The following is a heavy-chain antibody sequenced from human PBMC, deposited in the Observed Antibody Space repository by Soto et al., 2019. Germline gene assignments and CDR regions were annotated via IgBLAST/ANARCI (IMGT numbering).Heavy chain of an antibody. CDR1: GGSFSGYY. CDR2: INHSGST. V-gene: IGHV4-34*01. D-gene: IGHD6-13*01. Sequence: SETLSLTCAVYGGSFSGYYWSWIRQPPGKGLEWIGEINHSGSTNYNPSLKSRVTISVDTSKNQFSLKLSSVTAADTAVYYCARGTPYSTSWYTGDYYYCMDVWGQGTMVTVSS. J-gene: IGHJ6*02. CDR3: ARGTPYSTSWYTGDYYYCMDV.